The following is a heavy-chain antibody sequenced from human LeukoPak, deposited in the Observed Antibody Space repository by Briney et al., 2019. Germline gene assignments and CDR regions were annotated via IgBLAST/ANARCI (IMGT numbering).Heavy chain of an antibody. V-gene: IGHV3-23*01. CDR3: AKDREFYDYVLGSSTPHFDY. D-gene: IGHD3-16*01. Sequence: GGSLRLSCAASGFTFSSYAMSWVRQAPGKGLEWVSAISGSGGSTYYADSVKGRFTISRDNSKNTLYLQMNSLRAEDTAVYYWAKDREFYDYVLGSSTPHFDYWGQGTLVTVSS. CDR2: ISGSGGST. CDR1: GFTFSSYA. J-gene: IGHJ4*02.